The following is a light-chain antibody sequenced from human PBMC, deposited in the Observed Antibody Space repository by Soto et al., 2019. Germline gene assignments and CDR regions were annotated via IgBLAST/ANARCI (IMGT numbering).Light chain of an antibody. CDR2: GTS. V-gene: IGKV3-15*01. J-gene: IGKJ1*01. CDR3: QQYNNWPPWT. CDR1: QSVNSN. Sequence: EIVLTQSPGTLSLSPGERATLSCMASQSVNSNLAWYQQKPGQAPRLLIYGTSTRATGIPARFSDSGTGTEFTLTISSLQSEDFAVYYCQQYNNWPPWTFGQGTKVDIK.